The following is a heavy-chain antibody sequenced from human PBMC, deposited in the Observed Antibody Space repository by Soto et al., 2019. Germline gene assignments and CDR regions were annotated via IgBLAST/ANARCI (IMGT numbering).Heavy chain of an antibody. D-gene: IGHD3-10*01. CDR1: GDTFSFYS. CDR2: VNPILSLS. Sequence: QVQLVQSGAEVKRPGSSVKVSCKASGDTFSFYSINWVRQAPGLGLEWMGRVNPILSLSNYAQRFQGRVTMTADKSTSTAYMVISSLRSEDTAIYYCATSYGSGYRAFDYWGQGAQVIDSS. CDR3: ATSYGSGYRAFDY. J-gene: IGHJ4*02. V-gene: IGHV1-69*02.